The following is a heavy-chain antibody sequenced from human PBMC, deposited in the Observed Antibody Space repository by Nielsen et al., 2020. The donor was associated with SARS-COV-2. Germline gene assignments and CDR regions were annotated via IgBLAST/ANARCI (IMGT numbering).Heavy chain of an antibody. CDR1: GYTFTGYY. D-gene: IGHD3-9*01. V-gene: IGHV1-2*02. Sequence: ASVKVSCKASGYTFTGYYMHWVRQAPGQGLEWMGWINPNSGGTNYAQKFQGRVTMTRDTSISTAYMELSRLKSDDTAVYYCARGVGDILTGEFYYGMDVWGQGTTVTVSS. CDR2: INPNSGGT. CDR3: ARGVGDILTGEFYYGMDV. J-gene: IGHJ6*02.